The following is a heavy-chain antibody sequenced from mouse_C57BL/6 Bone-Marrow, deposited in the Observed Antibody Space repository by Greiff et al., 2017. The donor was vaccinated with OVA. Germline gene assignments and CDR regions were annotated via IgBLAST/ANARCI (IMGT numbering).Heavy chain of an antibody. CDR2: ISYDGSN. V-gene: IGHV3-6*01. CDR1: GYSITSGYY. CDR3: ARGGFYSPMDY. Sequence: EVHLVESGPGLVKPSQSLSLTCSVTGYSITSGYYWNWIRQFPGNKLEWMGYISYDGSNNYNPSLKNRISITRDTSKNQFFLKLNSVTTEDTATYYCARGGFYSPMDYWGQGTSVTVSS. J-gene: IGHJ4*01. D-gene: IGHD2-12*01.